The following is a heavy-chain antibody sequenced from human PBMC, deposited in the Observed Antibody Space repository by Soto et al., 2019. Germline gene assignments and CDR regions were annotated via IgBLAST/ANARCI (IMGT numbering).Heavy chain of an antibody. CDR1: GFTFSSYS. J-gene: IGHJ5*02. Sequence: PGGSLRLSWAASGFTFSSYSMNGVRQAPGKGREWVSYISSSSSTIYYADSVKGRFTISRDNSKNSLYLQMNSLRDEDTAVYYCARDYCSGGSCYGTNWFDPWGQGTLVTVSS. V-gene: IGHV3-48*02. D-gene: IGHD2-15*01. CDR2: ISSSSSTI. CDR3: ARDYCSGGSCYGTNWFDP.